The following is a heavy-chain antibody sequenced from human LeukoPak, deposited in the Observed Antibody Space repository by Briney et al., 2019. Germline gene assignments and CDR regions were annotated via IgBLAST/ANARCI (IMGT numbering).Heavy chain of an antibody. J-gene: IGHJ4*02. D-gene: IGHD3-10*01. CDR1: GASTSSYY. Sequence: PETLSLTCTVSGASTSSYYRSWIRQPAGKGLEWIGLIYTSGSTNYNPSLKSRVTMSVDTSKNQFCLKLSSVTAADTAVYYRARDTGNNYYGSGSYYDYWGQGTLVTVSS. CDR3: ARDTGNNYYGSGSYYDY. CDR2: IYTSGST. V-gene: IGHV4-4*07.